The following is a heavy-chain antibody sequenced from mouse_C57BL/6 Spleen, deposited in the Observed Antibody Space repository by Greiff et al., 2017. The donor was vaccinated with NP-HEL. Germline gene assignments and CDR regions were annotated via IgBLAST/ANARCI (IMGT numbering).Heavy chain of an antibody. CDR3: ARRGIEGLGKFAY. V-gene: IGHV1-55*01. D-gene: IGHD4-1*01. J-gene: IGHJ3*01. CDR2: IYPGSGST. Sequence: QVQLQQPGAELVKPGASVKMSCKASGYTFTSYWITWVKQRPGQGLEWIGDIYPGSGSTNYNEKFKSKATLTVDTSSSTAYMQLSSLTSEDSAVYYCARRGIEGLGKFAYWGQGTLVTVSA. CDR1: GYTFTSYW.